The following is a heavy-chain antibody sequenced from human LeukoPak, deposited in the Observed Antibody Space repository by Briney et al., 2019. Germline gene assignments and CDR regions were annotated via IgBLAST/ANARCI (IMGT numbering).Heavy chain of an antibody. CDR3: ASSWEDDY. J-gene: IGHJ4*02. V-gene: IGHV4-39*01. Sequence: SETLSLTCTVSGGSISSSSYYWGWIRQPPGKGLEWIGSIYYSGSTYYNPSLKSRVTISVDTSKNQFSLKLSSVTAANTAVYYCASSWEDDYWGQGTLVTVSS. CDR1: GGSISSSSYY. CDR2: IYYSGST. D-gene: IGHD1-26*01.